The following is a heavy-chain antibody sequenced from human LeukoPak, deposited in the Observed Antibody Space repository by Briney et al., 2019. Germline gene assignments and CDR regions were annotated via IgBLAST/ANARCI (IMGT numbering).Heavy chain of an antibody. CDR2: IRYDGSNK. J-gene: IGHJ4*02. V-gene: IGHV3-30*02. CDR3: AKDLWDGPQGDY. CDR1: GFTFSSYG. Sequence: SGGSLRLSCAASGFTFSSYGMHWVRQAPGKGLEWVAFIRYDGSNKYYADSVKGRFTISRDNSKNTLYLQMNRLRAEDTAVYYCAKDLWDGPQGDYWGQGTLVTVSS. D-gene: IGHD3-16*01.